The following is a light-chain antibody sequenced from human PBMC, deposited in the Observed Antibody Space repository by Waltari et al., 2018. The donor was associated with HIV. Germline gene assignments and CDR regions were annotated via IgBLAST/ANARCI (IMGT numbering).Light chain of an antibody. Sequence: EIVMTQSPVTLSVSPGDSATLSCRASQNIDRDLAWYHQRPGQAPRLLIFSTSTRSFNVPARLSGSGYGTEFSLTINSLQSEDSGIYYCQQYYGKSPMYTFGQGTKVDIK. CDR1: QNIDRD. J-gene: IGKJ2*01. CDR2: STS. CDR3: QQYYGKSPMYT. V-gene: IGKV3-15*01.